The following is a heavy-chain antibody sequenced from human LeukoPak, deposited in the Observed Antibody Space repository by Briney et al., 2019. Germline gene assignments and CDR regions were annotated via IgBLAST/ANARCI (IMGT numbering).Heavy chain of an antibody. J-gene: IGHJ4*02. CDR1: GFTFSNAW. Sequence: GGSLRLSCAASGFTFSNAWVSWVRQAPGKGLEWVGRIKSKTDGGTTDYAAPVKGRFTISRDDSKNTLYLQMNSLKTEDTAVYYCTTGMYYDFWREDYWGQGTLVTVSS. CDR2: IKSKTDGGTT. CDR3: TTGMYYDFWREDY. V-gene: IGHV3-15*01. D-gene: IGHD3-3*01.